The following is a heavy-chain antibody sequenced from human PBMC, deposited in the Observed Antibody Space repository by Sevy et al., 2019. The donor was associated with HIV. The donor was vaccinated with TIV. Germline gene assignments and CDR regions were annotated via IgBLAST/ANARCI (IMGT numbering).Heavy chain of an antibody. J-gene: IGHJ6*02. Sequence: GGSLRLSCAASGLTVSDNFMSWVRQAPGKGLEWVSVIYSGDRTDYADSVKGRFTISRDNSKNTLYLQMNSLRAEDTAVYYCARDRVTYYYDSSGYYTSGYGMDVWGQGTTVTVSS. CDR2: IYSGDRT. CDR3: ARDRVTYYYDSSGYYTSGYGMDV. CDR1: GLTVSDNF. D-gene: IGHD3-22*01. V-gene: IGHV3-53*01.